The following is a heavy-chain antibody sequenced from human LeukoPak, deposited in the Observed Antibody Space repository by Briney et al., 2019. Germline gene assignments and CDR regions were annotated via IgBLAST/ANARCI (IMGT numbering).Heavy chain of an antibody. J-gene: IGHJ4*02. D-gene: IGHD3-10*01. CDR3: ARGAPGSPRGLFDY. CDR1: GFTFSGSW. CDR2: IKQGGSEK. Sequence: SGGSLRLSCAASGFTFSGSWMSWVRQAPGKGLEWVANIKQGGSEKYYVDSVKGRFTISRDNAKNSLYLQMNSLRAEDTAVYYCARGAPGSPRGLFDYWGQGTLVTVSS. V-gene: IGHV3-7*01.